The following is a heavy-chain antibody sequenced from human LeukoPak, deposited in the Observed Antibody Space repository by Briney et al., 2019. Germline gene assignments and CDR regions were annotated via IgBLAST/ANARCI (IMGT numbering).Heavy chain of an antibody. D-gene: IGHD4-23*01. V-gene: IGHV3-48*03. Sequence: GGSLRLSCAASGFTFSSYEMNWVRQAPGKGLEWVSYISPTGSAIYFADSVKGRFTISRDNAKNSLYLQVNSPRADDTAVYYCARGDDYGGLFDYWGQGTLVTVSS. J-gene: IGHJ4*02. CDR3: ARGDDYGGLFDY. CDR2: ISPTGSAI. CDR1: GFTFSSYE.